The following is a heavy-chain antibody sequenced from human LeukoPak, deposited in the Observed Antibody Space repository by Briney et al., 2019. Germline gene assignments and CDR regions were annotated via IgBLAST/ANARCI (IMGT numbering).Heavy chain of an antibody. CDR3: TREYYGSGSYYNGYYFDF. Sequence: SSVKVSCKVSGDSFISYAVAGVRQAPGQGLEWMGLIIPAFGTTHYAQRFQGRVTITSDKSTTTAYMELGSLRSEDTAVYYCTREYYGSGSYYNGYYFDFWGQGTLVTVSS. CDR1: GDSFISYA. CDR2: IIPAFGTT. D-gene: IGHD3-10*01. J-gene: IGHJ4*02. V-gene: IGHV1-69*06.